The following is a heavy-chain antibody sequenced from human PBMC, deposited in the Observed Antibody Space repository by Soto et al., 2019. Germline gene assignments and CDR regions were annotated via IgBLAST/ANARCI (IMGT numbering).Heavy chain of an antibody. J-gene: IGHJ4*02. Sequence: PSETLSLTCTVSGGSVSSGSHYWSWIRQPPGKGLEWIGYIYYSGSTTYNPSLMSRVTISADTSKNQFSLRLSSVTAADTAVYYCARFPYSSGYYFFDYWGQGTLVTVSS. CDR1: GGSVSSGSHY. CDR3: ARFPYSSGYYFFDY. CDR2: IYYSGST. D-gene: IGHD6-19*01. V-gene: IGHV4-61*01.